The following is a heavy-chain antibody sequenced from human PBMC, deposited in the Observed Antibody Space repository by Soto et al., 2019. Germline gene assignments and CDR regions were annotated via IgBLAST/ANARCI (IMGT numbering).Heavy chain of an antibody. J-gene: IGHJ6*02. D-gene: IGHD2-15*01. CDR3: ARGFRYCSGGNCYYYYYGMDV. Sequence: GASVKVSCKASGYTFTGYYMHWVRQAPGQGLEWMGWINPNSGGTNYAQKFQGRVTMTRDTSISTAYMELSRLRSDDTAVYYCARGFRYCSGGNCYYYYYGMDVWGQGTTVTVSS. V-gene: IGHV1-2*02. CDR2: INPNSGGT. CDR1: GYTFTGYY.